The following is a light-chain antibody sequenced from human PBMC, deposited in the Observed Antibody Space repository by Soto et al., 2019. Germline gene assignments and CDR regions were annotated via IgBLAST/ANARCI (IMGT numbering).Light chain of an antibody. CDR2: DAS. V-gene: IGKV3-11*01. CDR3: QQRITRPST. CDR1: QSVSSS. J-gene: IGKJ2*01. Sequence: EIVLTQSPATLSLSPGESATLSCRASQSVSSSLAWYQQNAGQAPRLLIYDASNKATGIPARFSGSGSGTDFTLTISSLEPEDFESYYCQQRITRPSTFGQGTKLEIK.